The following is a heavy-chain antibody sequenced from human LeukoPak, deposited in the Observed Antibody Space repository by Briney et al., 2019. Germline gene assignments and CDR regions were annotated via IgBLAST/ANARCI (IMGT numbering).Heavy chain of an antibody. V-gene: IGHV1-69*05. CDR2: VIPIFGTA. J-gene: IGHJ6*03. Sequence: SVKVSCKASGGTFSSYAINWVRQAPGQGLEWMGGVIPIFGTANYAQKFQGRVTITTDESTSTAYMELSSLRSEDTAVYYCARAPSYLYYYYYMDVWGKGTTVTVSS. CDR3: ARAPSYLYYYYYMDV. D-gene: IGHD3-10*01. CDR1: GGTFSSYA.